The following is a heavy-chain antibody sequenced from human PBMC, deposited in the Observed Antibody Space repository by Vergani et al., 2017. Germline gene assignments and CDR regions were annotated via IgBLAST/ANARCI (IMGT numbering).Heavy chain of an antibody. Sequence: EVQLVESGGGLVQPGRSLRLSCAASGFTFDDYAMHWVRQAPGKGLEWVSYISSSSSTIYYADSVKGRFTISRDNAKNSLYLQMNSLRDEDTAVYYCARAMIVVWHAFDIWGQGTMVTVSS. CDR2: ISSSSSTI. CDR3: ARAMIVVWHAFDI. CDR1: GFTFDDYA. V-gene: IGHV3-48*02. D-gene: IGHD3-22*01. J-gene: IGHJ3*02.